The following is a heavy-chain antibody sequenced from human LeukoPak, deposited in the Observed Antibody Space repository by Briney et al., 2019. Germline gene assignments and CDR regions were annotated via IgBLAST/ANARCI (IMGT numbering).Heavy chain of an antibody. CDR2: ISGSGGST. CDR3: AKDIAYYYGSGGYFDY. CDR1: GFTFSSYG. D-gene: IGHD3-10*01. V-gene: IGHV3-23*01. Sequence: GRSLRLSCAASGFTFSSYGMSWVRQAPGKGLEWVSAISGSGGSTYYADSVKGRFTISRDNSKNTLYLQMNSLRAEDMALYYCAKDIAYYYGSGGYFDYWGQGTLVTVSS. J-gene: IGHJ4*02.